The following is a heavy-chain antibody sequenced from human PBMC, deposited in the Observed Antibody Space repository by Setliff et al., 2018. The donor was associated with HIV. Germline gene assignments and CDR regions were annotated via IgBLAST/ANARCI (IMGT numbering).Heavy chain of an antibody. CDR3: ARHILSGTTVTNSWFDP. V-gene: IGHV4-59*02. CDR2: IFHTGTT. CDR1: GTSVSSDY. D-gene: IGHD4-17*01. J-gene: IGHJ5*02. Sequence: TLSLTCSVSGTSVSSDYWSWIRQSPGKGLEWIGYIFHTGTTNYSPSLKSRVTMSIDTSKNQFSLNLSSVTAADAAVYYCARHILSGTTVTNSWFDPWGQGTLVTVSS.